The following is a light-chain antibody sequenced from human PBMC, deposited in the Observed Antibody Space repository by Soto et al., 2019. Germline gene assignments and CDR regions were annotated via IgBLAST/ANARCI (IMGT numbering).Light chain of an antibody. CDR1: QSVNTY. V-gene: IGKV3-11*01. Sequence: EIVLTQSPATLSLSPGERATLSCRASQSVNTYLAWYQQKPGQAPRLLIYDASNRVTGIPARFSGSGSGTDFTLTISSLEPEDFAVYFCQQRNSWPITFGQGTRLEIK. CDR3: QQRNSWPIT. CDR2: DAS. J-gene: IGKJ5*01.